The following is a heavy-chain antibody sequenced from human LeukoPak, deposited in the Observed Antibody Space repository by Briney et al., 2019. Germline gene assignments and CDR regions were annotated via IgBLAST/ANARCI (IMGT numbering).Heavy chain of an antibody. CDR3: ARERTYYDILTGYYPEEYFDY. D-gene: IGHD3-9*01. CDR2: IKQDGSEK. CDR1: GFTFSSYA. Sequence: GGSLRLSCAASGFTFSSYAMHWVRQAPGKGLEWVANIKQDGSEKYYVDSVKGRFTISRDNAKNSLYLQMNSLRAEDTAVYYCARERTYYDILTGYYPEEYFDYWGQGTLVTVSS. J-gene: IGHJ4*02. V-gene: IGHV3-7*01.